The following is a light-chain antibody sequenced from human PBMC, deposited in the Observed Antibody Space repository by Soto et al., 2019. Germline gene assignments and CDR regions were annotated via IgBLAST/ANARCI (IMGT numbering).Light chain of an antibody. J-gene: IGKJ4*01. CDR2: LAS. Sequence: IQLTQSPCSLSASVGDRVTITCRASQDISSYLAWNQQKPGKAPKLLIYLASTLHSGVPSSFSGSGSGTDFSLTISSLQPEDAATYYCQSLNRFPHSFGGGTKVDIK. CDR1: QDISSY. CDR3: QSLNRFPHS. V-gene: IGKV1-9*01.